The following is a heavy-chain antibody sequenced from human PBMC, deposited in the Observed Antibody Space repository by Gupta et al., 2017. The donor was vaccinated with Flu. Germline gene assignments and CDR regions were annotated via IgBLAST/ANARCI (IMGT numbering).Heavy chain of an antibody. CDR3: ASEFYEGYSGYSMSSSNWFDP. V-gene: IGHV4-34*13. Sequence: WIRKPPGKGLEWIGEIDHRGNTKYNPSLKSRITISEDTSKQQFSLKLTSVTAADTAVYYCASEFYEGYSGYSMSSSNWFDPWGQGTLVTVSS. J-gene: IGHJ5*02. D-gene: IGHD3-22*01. CDR2: IDHRGNT.